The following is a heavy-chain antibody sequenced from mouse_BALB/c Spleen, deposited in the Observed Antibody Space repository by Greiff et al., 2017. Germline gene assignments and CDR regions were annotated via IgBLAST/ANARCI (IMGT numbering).Heavy chain of an antibody. J-gene: IGHJ4*01. CDR2: INPSNGGT. Sequence: VQLQQSGAELVKPGASVKLSCKASGYTFTSYYMYWVKQRPGQGLEWIGEINPSNGGTNFNEKFKSKATLTVDKSSSTAYMQLSSLTSEDSAVYYCTRTPYYYGSSYYAMDYWGQGTSVTVSS. D-gene: IGHD1-1*01. CDR3: TRTPYYYGSSYYAMDY. CDR1: GYTFTSYY. V-gene: IGHV1S81*02.